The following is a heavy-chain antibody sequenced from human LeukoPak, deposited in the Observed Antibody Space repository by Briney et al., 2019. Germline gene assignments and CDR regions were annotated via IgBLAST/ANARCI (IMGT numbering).Heavy chain of an antibody. CDR1: GFTFDDYA. CDR3: AKGSSARVVVAAFFDY. V-gene: IGHV3-43D*03. CDR2: ISWDGGST. Sequence: GGSLRLSCAASGFTFDDYAMHWARQAPGKGLEWVSLISWDGGSTYYADSVKGRFTISRDNSKNSLYLQMNSLRAEDTALYYCAKGSSARVVVAAFFDYWGQGTLVTVSS. D-gene: IGHD2-15*01. J-gene: IGHJ4*02.